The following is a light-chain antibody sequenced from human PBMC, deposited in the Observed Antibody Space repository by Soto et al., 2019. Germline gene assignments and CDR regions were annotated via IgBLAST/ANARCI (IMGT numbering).Light chain of an antibody. CDR2: DVS. J-gene: IGLJ1*01. CDR3: CSYGGSHSIDG. CDR1: SRDVGSYNY. V-gene: IGLV2-11*01. Sequence: QLVLTQPRSVSGSPGQTVTISCTGTSRDVGSYNYVSWYQQYPGKAPKLIIYDVSRRPSGVPDRFSGSKYGSTASLTISGRQAEDEADDYCCSYGGSHSIDGFGTGTQRTVL.